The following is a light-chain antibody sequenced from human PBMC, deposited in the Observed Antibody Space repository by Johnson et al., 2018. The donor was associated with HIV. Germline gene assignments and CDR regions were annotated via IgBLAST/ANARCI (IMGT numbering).Light chain of an antibody. CDR1: SSNIGNNY. J-gene: IGLJ1*01. Sequence: QPVLTQPPSVSAAPGQKVTISCSGSSSNIGNNYVSWYQQVPGTAPKLLIYDNNRRPSGIPDRFSGSKSGTSATLGITGLQTGDEADYYCGTWDSSLGACVFGTGTKVTVL. CDR2: DNN. V-gene: IGLV1-51*01. CDR3: GTWDSSLGACV.